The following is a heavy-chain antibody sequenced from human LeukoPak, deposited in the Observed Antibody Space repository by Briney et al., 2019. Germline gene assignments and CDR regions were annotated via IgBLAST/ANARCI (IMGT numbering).Heavy chain of an antibody. CDR3: AREMLAAVAAQS. CDR1: GFSFSTYS. D-gene: IGHD6-19*01. J-gene: IGHJ5*02. V-gene: IGHV3-21*01. CDR2: ITSSSSYI. Sequence: PGGSLRLSCAASGFSFSTYSMNWVRQAPGKGLEWVSSITSSSSYIYYADSVKGRFTISRDNAKSSLYLQMNSLRAEDTAVYYCAREMLAAVAAQSWGQGTLVTVSS.